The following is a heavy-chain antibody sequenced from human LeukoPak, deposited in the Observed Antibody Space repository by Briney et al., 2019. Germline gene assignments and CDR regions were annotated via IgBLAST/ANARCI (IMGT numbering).Heavy chain of an antibody. D-gene: IGHD1-20*01. V-gene: IGHV3-7*04. CDR2: IKEDESEK. Sequence: GGSLRLSCAASGFTFSSYAMHWVRQAPGKGLEWVANIKEDESEKYYVDSVKGRFTISRDNAKNSMYLEMNSLRAEDTAVYYCARGHNSTLPDWGQGSLVTVSS. J-gene: IGHJ4*02. CDR1: GFTFSSYA. CDR3: ARGHNSTLPD.